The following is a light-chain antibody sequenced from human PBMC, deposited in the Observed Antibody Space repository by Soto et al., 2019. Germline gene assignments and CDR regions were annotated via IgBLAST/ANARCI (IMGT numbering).Light chain of an antibody. Sequence: EIVMTQSPATLSVSPGERATLSCRASQSVSSNLAWYQQKPGQAPRLFIYGASYRATGVPARFSGSGSGTEFTLTISSLQSEDFAVYFCQQYNDWLALTFGGGTKVEIK. CDR3: QQYNDWLALT. V-gene: IGKV3-15*01. CDR1: QSVSSN. J-gene: IGKJ4*01. CDR2: GAS.